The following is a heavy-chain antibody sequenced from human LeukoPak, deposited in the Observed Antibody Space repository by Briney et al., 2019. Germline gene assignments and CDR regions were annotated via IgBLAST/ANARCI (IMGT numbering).Heavy chain of an antibody. CDR2: IYSNGIT. V-gene: IGHV4-59*08. CDR1: GGSIFSYY. D-gene: IGHD3-22*01. Sequence: PSETLSLTCTVSGGSIFSYYFNWIRQPPGKGLEWIGYIYSNGITSYNPSLRSRSTISIATSKNQFSLRLTSVTAADTATYYCARPAYYDTSGYYPASGYFDLWGRGTLVTVSS. CDR3: ARPAYYDTSGYYPASGYFDL. J-gene: IGHJ2*01.